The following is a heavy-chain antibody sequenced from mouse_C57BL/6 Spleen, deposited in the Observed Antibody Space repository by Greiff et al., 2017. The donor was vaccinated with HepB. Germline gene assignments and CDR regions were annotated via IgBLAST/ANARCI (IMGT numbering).Heavy chain of an antibody. V-gene: IGHV5-15*01. CDR2: ISNFAYSI. CDR3: ARHGAMDY. J-gene: IGHJ4*01. CDR1: GFTFSDYG. Sequence: DVMLVESGGGLVQPGGSLKLSCAASGFTFSDYGMAWVRQAPRKGLEWVAFISNFAYSIYYADTVTGRFTIARDNAKNTLYLEMSSLMSEDTAMYYCARHGAMDYWGQGTSVTVSS.